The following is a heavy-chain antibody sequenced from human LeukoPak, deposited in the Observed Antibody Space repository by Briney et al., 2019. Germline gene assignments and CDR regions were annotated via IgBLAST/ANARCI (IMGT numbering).Heavy chain of an antibody. Sequence: ASVKVSCQASGYTFSSYGISWVRQAPGQGLEWMGWISAYNGNTNYAQKLQGRVTMTTDTSTSTAYMELRSLRSDDTAVYYCARASAAAGGDWFDPWGQGTLVTVSS. CDR3: ARASAAAGGDWFDP. J-gene: IGHJ5*02. CDR1: GYTFSSYG. CDR2: ISAYNGNT. V-gene: IGHV1-18*01. D-gene: IGHD6-13*01.